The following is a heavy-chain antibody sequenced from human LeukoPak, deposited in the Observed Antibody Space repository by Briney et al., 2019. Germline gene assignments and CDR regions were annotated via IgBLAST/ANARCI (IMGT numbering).Heavy chain of an antibody. Sequence: PGGSLRLSCAASGFTLSGYWMHWIRQVPGKGLVWVSDINSDGSSTSYANSVKGRFTISRDNAKNKVYLQMTNLRAEDTAVYYCVRRSTFYSGSGSYPHFDSWGRGTLVTASS. J-gene: IGHJ4*02. V-gene: IGHV3-74*01. CDR2: INSDGSST. CDR3: VRRSTFYSGSGSYPHFDS. CDR1: GFTLSGYW. D-gene: IGHD3-10*01.